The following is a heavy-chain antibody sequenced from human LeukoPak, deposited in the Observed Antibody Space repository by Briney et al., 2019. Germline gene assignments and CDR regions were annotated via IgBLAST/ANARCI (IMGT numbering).Heavy chain of an antibody. CDR2: INHSGST. Sequence: SETLSLTCTVSGGSISSSSYYWGWIRQPPGKGLEWIGEINHSGSTNYNPSLKSRVTISVDTSKNQFSLKLSSVTAADTAVYYCARENLDEMVRGTRLDYWGQGTLVTVSS. CDR3: ARENLDEMVRGTRLDY. D-gene: IGHD3-10*01. CDR1: GGSISSSSYY. V-gene: IGHV4-39*07. J-gene: IGHJ4*02.